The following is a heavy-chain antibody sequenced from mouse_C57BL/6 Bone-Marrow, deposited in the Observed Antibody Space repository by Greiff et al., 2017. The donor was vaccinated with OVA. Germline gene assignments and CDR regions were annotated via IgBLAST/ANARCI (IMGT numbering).Heavy chain of an antibody. CDR2: IDPESGGT. CDR1: GYTFTDYE. D-gene: IGHD2-5*01. V-gene: IGHV1-15*01. J-gene: IGHJ4*01. Sequence: VQLQQSGAELVRPGASVTLSCKASGYTFTDYEMHWVKQTPVHGLEWIGAIDPESGGTAYNQKFKGKAILTADKSSSTAYMELRSLTSEDSAVDYYTRDCSNCYAMDYWGQGTSVTVSA. CDR3: TRDCSNCYAMDY.